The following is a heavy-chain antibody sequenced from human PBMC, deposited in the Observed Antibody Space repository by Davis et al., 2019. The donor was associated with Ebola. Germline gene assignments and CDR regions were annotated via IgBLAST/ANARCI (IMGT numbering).Heavy chain of an antibody. Sequence: GGSLRLSCAASGFSFGDYAMNWVRQAPGKGLEWVSAITGSGGSAYYADSVKGRFTLSRDNSKNTVYLQMNSLRGEDTAVYFCAKSPTYFPYDIDYWGQGTLVTVSS. CDR2: ITGSGGSA. CDR3: AKSPTYFPYDIDY. V-gene: IGHV3-23*01. CDR1: GFSFGDYA. D-gene: IGHD2/OR15-2a*01. J-gene: IGHJ4*02.